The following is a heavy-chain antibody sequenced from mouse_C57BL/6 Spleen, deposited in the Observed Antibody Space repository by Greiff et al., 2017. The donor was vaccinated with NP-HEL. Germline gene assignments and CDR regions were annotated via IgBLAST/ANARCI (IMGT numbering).Heavy chain of an antibody. J-gene: IGHJ4*01. D-gene: IGHD2-4*01. CDR1: GYPFTSYW. Sequence: QVQLQQPGAELVRPGTSVKLSCKASGYPFTSYWMHWVKQRPGQGLEWIGVIDPSDSYTKYNKKIKGKATLTVDTSSSTAYMQLSILTSEDSAVYYCARSGYAEDYDPYYYAMDYWGQGTSVTVSS. CDR3: ARSGYAEDYDPYYYAMDY. V-gene: IGHV1-59*01. CDR2: IDPSDSYT.